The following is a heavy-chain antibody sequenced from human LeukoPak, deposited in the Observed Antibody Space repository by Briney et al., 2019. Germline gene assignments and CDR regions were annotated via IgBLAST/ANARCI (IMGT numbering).Heavy chain of an antibody. D-gene: IGHD2-15*01. CDR3: PHPGYCSGGSCYDY. V-gene: IGHV3-23*01. Sequence: GGSLRLSCAASGFTFSSYAMSWVRQAPGKGLEWVSAISGSGGSTYYADSVKGRFTISRDNSKKTLYLQMNSLRAEDTAVYYCPHPGYCSGGSCYDYWGQGTLVTVSS. J-gene: IGHJ4*02. CDR2: ISGSGGST. CDR1: GFTFSSYA.